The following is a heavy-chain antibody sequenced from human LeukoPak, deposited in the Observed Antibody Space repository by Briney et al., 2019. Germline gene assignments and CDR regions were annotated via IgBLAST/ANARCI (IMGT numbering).Heavy chain of an antibody. D-gene: IGHD3-10*01. CDR2: IYYSGST. CDR3: ARQASVLLWFGEPPTDAFDI. V-gene: IGHV4-39*01. Sequence: PSETLSLTCTVSGGSISSSSYYWGWIRQPPGKGLEWIGSIYYSGSTYYNPSLKSRVTISVDTSKNQFSLKLSSVTAADTAVYYCARQASVLLWFGEPPTDAFDIWGQGTMVTVSS. CDR1: GGSISSSSYY. J-gene: IGHJ3*02.